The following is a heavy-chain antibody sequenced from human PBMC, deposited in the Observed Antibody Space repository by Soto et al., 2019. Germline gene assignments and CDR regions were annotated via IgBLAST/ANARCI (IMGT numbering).Heavy chain of an antibody. J-gene: IGHJ4*02. CDR2: ISWTSGSI. Sequence: EAQLVESGGGLVQPGRSLRLSCAASGFTFDDYAMHWVRQAPGKGLEWVSGISWTSGSIGYADSVKGRFTISRDNAKNSLYLQMTSLRAENTALYYCAKDRGLVLSFYFDYWGQGTLVTVSS. D-gene: IGHD6-19*01. CDR1: GFTFDDYA. V-gene: IGHV3-9*01. CDR3: AKDRGLVLSFYFDY.